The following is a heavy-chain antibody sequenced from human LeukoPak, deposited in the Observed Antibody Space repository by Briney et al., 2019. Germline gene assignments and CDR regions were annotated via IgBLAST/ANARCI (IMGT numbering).Heavy chain of an antibody. V-gene: IGHV3-30-3*01. D-gene: IGHD3-16*01. J-gene: IGHJ4*02. CDR1: GFTFSSYA. CDR2: ISYDGSNK. Sequence: PGRSLRLSCAASGFTFSSYAMHWVRQAPGKGLEWVAVISYDGSNKYYADSVKGRFTISRDNSKNTLYLQMNSLRAEDTAVYYCARNVYDYVWGSCNFDYWGQGTLVTVSS. CDR3: ARNVYDYVWGSCNFDY.